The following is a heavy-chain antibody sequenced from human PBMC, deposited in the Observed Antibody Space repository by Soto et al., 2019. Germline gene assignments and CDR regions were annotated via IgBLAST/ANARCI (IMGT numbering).Heavy chain of an antibody. CDR2: IYYSGST. Sequence: SETLSLTCTVSGGSISSYYWSWIRQPPGKGLEWIGYIYYSGSTNYNPSLTSRVTISVDTSKNQFSLKLSSVTAADTAVYYCASSFSGSYLYYYYYYMDVWGKGTTVTVS. CDR1: GGSISSYY. D-gene: IGHD3-10*01. J-gene: IGHJ6*03. V-gene: IGHV4-59*01. CDR3: ASSFSGSYLYYYYYYMDV.